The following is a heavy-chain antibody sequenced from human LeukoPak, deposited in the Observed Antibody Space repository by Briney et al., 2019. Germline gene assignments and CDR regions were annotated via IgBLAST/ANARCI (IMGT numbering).Heavy chain of an antibody. CDR2: INPNSGGT. D-gene: IGHD3-3*01. J-gene: IGHJ4*02. CDR1: GYTFTGYY. Sequence: ASVKVSCKASGYTFTGYYMHWVRQAPGQGLEWMGWINPNSGGTNYAQKFQGRVTMTRDTSISTAYMELSSLRSEDTAVYYCARGKRFLEWLYPFDYWGQGTLVTVSS. CDR3: ARGKRFLEWLYPFDY. V-gene: IGHV1-2*02.